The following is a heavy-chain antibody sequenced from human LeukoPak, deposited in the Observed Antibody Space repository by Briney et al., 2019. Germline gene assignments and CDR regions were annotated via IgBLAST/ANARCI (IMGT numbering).Heavy chain of an antibody. CDR2: INPSGGST. D-gene: IGHD3-22*01. Sequence: GASVKVSCKASGYTFTSYYMHWVRQAPGQGLEWMGIINPSGGSTSYAQKFQGRVTMTRDMSTSTVYMELSSLRSEDTAVYYCAKRSSGYHLDYWGQGTLVSVSS. CDR1: GYTFTSYY. CDR3: AKRSSGYHLDY. J-gene: IGHJ4*02. V-gene: IGHV1-46*01.